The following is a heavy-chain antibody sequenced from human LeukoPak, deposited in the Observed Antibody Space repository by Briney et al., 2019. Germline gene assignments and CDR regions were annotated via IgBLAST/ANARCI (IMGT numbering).Heavy chain of an antibody. CDR3: ARDAGYGGNSDY. V-gene: IGHV3-7*01. J-gene: IGHJ4*02. D-gene: IGHD4-23*01. CDR1: GFTFNMYW. CDR2: INKDGSNK. Sequence: GGSLRLSCAASGFTFNMYWMTWVRQAPGKGLESVAYINKDGSNKYYVDSVKGRFTVSRDNAKNPLYLQMNSLRAEDTAVYYCARDAGYGGNSDYWGQGTLVTVSS.